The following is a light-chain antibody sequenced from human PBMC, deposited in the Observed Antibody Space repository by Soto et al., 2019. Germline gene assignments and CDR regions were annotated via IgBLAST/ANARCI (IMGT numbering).Light chain of an antibody. J-gene: IGLJ3*02. V-gene: IGLV2-8*01. CDR3: SSYAGSNTWV. CDR1: SSDVGGYNY. Sequence: QSALTQPPSASGSPGQSVTISCTGTSSDVGGYNYVSWYQQHPGKAPKLMIYEVSKRPSGVPDRFSGSKSGNTASLTVSGLQAEDEADYYCSSYAGSNTWVFGGGTKLDRP. CDR2: EVS.